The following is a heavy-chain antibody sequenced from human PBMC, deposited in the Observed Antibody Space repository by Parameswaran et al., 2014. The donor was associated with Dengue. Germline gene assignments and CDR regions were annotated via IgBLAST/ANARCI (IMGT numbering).Heavy chain of an antibody. Sequence: SETLSLTCTVSGGSISSYYWNWIRQPPGKGLEWIGYFYYSGSTTYNPSLKSRVTISVDTSKNQFSLKLSSVTAADTAVYYCARWGGGMDVWGQGTTVTVSS. V-gene: IGHV4-59*13. J-gene: IGHJ6*02. D-gene: IGHD3-16*01. CDR1: GGSISSYY. CDR2: FYYSGST. CDR3: ARWGGGMDV.